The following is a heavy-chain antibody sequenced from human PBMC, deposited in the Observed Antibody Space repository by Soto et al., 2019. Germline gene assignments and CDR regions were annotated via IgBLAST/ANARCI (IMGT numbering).Heavy chain of an antibody. CDR3: AKEYPRQQVVNRFDI. CDR1: GFTFSSYG. J-gene: IGHJ3*02. D-gene: IGHD6-13*01. V-gene: IGHV3-30*18. Sequence: VQLVESGGGVVQPGRSLGLSCAASGFTFSSYGMHWVRQAPGKGLEWVAVISYDGSHKYYTESVKCRFTISRDNSKNTLYLQMSSLRAEDTAMYYCAKEYPRQQVVNRFDIWGQGTMVTGSS. CDR2: ISYDGSHK.